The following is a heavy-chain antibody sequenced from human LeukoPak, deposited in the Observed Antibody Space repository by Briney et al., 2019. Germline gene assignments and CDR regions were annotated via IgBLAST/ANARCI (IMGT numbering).Heavy chain of an antibody. J-gene: IGHJ3*02. CDR3: ARGVRITMVRGVMSAFDI. CDR1: GGSISSYY. Sequence: SETLSLTCTVPGGSISSYYWSWIRQPPGKGLEWIGYIYHSGSTYYNPSLKSRVTISVDRSKNQFSLKLSSVTAADTAVYYCARGVRITMVRGVMSAFDIWGQGTMVTVSS. D-gene: IGHD3-10*01. CDR2: IYHSGST. V-gene: IGHV4-59*12.